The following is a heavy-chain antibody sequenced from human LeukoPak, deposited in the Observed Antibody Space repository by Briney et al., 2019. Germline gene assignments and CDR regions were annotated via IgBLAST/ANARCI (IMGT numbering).Heavy chain of an antibody. CDR1: GFSDSSSG. J-gene: IGHJ4*02. Sequence: PGGSLRLSCAASGFSDSSSGIHWVRQAPGKGLDWLAFIRYDGRNKYYADSVKGRFTMSRDNSKNTLSMFLQIKSLGDAGMAVYYCARGGDYALDYWGKGTLVTVSS. CDR2: IRYDGRNK. V-gene: IGHV3-30*02. CDR3: ARGGDYALDY. D-gene: IGHD4-17*01.